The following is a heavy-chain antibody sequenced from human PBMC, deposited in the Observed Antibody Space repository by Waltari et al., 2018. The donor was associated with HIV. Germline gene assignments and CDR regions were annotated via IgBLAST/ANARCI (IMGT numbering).Heavy chain of an antibody. CDR1: GFIFTSYA. D-gene: IGHD2-2*02. J-gene: IGHJ4*02. CDR2: ITGSGGGT. V-gene: IGHV3-23*01. Sequence: EVQLLESGVGLVQPGGSLRLSCAASGFIFTSYAMSRVRQAPGKGLEWVSAITGSGGGTYYADSVKGRFTFSRDNSQNTLYLQMNSLRAEDTAVYYCAKYLDCSGTSCYTPYFDYWGQGTLVTVSP. CDR3: AKYLDCSGTSCYTPYFDY.